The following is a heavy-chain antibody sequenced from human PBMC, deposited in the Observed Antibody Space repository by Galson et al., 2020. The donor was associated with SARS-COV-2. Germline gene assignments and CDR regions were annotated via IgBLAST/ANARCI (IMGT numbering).Heavy chain of an antibody. J-gene: IGHJ4*02. CDR3: ARGSGPFDY. V-gene: IGHV3-21*01. CDR2: ISSTNSYI. Sequence: GGSLRLSCAASGFTFSTYTMNWVRQAPGKGLEWVSCISSTNSYIFYGDSVKGRFTISRDNAKNSLYLQMNSLGTEDTAVYYCARGSGPFDYWGQGTLVTVSS. CDR1: GFTFSTYT.